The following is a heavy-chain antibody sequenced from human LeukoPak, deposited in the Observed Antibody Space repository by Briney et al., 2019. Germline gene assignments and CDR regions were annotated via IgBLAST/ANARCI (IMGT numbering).Heavy chain of an antibody. CDR1: GFTFSTFD. D-gene: IGHD2-15*01. Sequence: GGSLRLSCAASGFTFSTFDMDWVRQAPGKGLEWVSYLSSSSSIIYYADPVKGRFTISRDNARNSLYLQMNSLRDEDTAVYYCARDAGGYTPVYGFDIWGQGTMVTVSS. J-gene: IGHJ3*02. CDR3: ARDAGGYTPVYGFDI. CDR2: LSSSSSII. V-gene: IGHV3-48*02.